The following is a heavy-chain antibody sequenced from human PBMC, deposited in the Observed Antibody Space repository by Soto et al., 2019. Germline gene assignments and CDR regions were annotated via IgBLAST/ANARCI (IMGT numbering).Heavy chain of an antibody. J-gene: IGHJ4*02. CDR2: INPNSGGT. CDR1: GYTFTGYY. Sequence: VASVKVSCKASGYTFTGYYMHWVRQAPGQGLAWMGWINPNSGGTNYAQKFQGRVTMTRDTSISTAYMELSRLRSDDTAVYYCARGTTLIPYYFDYWGQGTLVTVSS. D-gene: IGHD2-21*01. CDR3: ARGTTLIPYYFDY. V-gene: IGHV1-2*02.